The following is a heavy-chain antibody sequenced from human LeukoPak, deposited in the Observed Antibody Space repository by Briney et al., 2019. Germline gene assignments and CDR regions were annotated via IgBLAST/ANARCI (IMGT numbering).Heavy chain of an antibody. Sequence: GESLKISCNGSGYSFTSYWIGWVRQMPGKGLEWMGIIYTGDSDTRYSPSFQGQVTISADKSISTAYLQWSSLKASDTAMYYYARHLGRSGYSYGWWFDPWGQGTLVTVSS. J-gene: IGHJ5*02. V-gene: IGHV5-51*01. D-gene: IGHD5-18*01. CDR3: ARHLGRSGYSYGWWFDP. CDR2: IYTGDSDT. CDR1: GYSFTSYW.